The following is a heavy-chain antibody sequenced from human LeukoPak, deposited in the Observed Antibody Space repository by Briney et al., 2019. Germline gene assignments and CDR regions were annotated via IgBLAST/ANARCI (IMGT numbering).Heavy chain of an antibody. CDR3: ATYRQVLLPFES. V-gene: IGHV3-30*02. CDR2: IRYHGSDK. Sequence: GGSLRLSCAASAFTFRSYGMHWVRQAPGKGLVWVAFIRYHGSDKYYADSVKDRFTISRDNSKSTLSLQMNSLRAEDTAIYYCATYRQVLLPFESWGQGTLVTVSS. CDR1: AFTFRSYG. D-gene: IGHD2-8*02. J-gene: IGHJ4*02.